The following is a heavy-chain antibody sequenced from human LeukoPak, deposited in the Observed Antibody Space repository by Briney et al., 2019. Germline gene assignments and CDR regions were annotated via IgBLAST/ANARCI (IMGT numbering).Heavy chain of an antibody. CDR3: ARVSPPGYGILEK. CDR2: INTSGDT. CDR1: GGSITNYY. J-gene: IGHJ4*02. V-gene: IGHV4-4*07. Sequence: SETLSLTCTVSGGSITNYYWSWIRHSAGKGLEWIGRINTSGDTSYNPSIRSRVTMSVDTSKNQFSLKLSSVTAADTAMYYCARVSPPGYGILEKWGQGTLVTVSS. D-gene: IGHD5-18*01.